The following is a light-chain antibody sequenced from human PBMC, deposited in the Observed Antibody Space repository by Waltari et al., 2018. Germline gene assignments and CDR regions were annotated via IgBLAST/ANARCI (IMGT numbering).Light chain of an antibody. V-gene: IGKV1-39*01. CDR2: AAS. CDR1: QSIASH. J-gene: IGKJ1*01. CDR3: QQSYSSPRT. Sequence: DIQMTQSPSSLSASVGDRVTITCRASQSIASHLSWYQQKPGKAPKLLIYAASSLQSGVPSRFSARGSGTDFTLTISSLQREDFATYYCQQSYSSPRTFGQGTKVEVK.